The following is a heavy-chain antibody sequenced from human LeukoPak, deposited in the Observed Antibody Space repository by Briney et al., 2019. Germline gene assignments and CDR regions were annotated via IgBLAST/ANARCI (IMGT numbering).Heavy chain of an antibody. CDR1: GFTFSIYA. V-gene: IGHV3-23*01. Sequence: GGSLRLSCATSGFTFSIYAMTWVRQAPGQGLEWVSTLTGSGGSTYYADSVKGRFTISRDNAKNSLFLQMNSLRAEDTAVYYCATKGTYGGIDSYYYMDVWGKGTTVTISS. D-gene: IGHD3-16*01. CDR3: ATKGTYGGIDSYYYMDV. CDR2: LTGSGGST. J-gene: IGHJ6*03.